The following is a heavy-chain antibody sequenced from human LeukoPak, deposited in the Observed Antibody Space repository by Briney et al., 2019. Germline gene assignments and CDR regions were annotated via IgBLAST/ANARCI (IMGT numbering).Heavy chain of an antibody. V-gene: IGHV1-24*01. CDR2: FDLEDGET. J-gene: IGHJ5*02. CDR3: ATVYDQLVTDPYNWFDP. D-gene: IGHD2-2*01. Sequence: ASVKVSCKVSGYTLTELSMHWVRQAPGKGLEWMGGFDLEDGETIYAQKLQGRVTMTEDTSTDTAYMELSSLRSEDTGVYYCATVYDQLVTDPYNWFDPWGQGTLVTVSS. CDR1: GYTLTELS.